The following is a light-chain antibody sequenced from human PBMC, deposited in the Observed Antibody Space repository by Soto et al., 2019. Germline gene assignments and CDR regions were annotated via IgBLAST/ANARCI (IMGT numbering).Light chain of an antibody. CDR3: QQRSNWPPSIT. Sequence: EIVLTQSPATLSLSPGERATLSCRASQSVGSSLAWYQQKPGQAPRLLIYHASTRAIGIPARFTGSGSGTDFTLTISSLEPEDFAVYYCQQRSNWPPSITFGQGTRVEIK. V-gene: IGKV3-11*01. CDR2: HAS. J-gene: IGKJ5*01. CDR1: QSVGSS.